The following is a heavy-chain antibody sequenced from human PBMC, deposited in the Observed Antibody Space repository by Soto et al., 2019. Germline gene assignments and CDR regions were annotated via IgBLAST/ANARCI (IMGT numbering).Heavy chain of an antibody. CDR2: ISGSGGST. CDR3: AKSAGAATRHYYGMDV. J-gene: IGHJ6*02. Sequence: EVQLLESGGGLVQPGASLRLSCAASGFTFSSYAMSWVRQAPGKGLEWVSAISGSGGSTYYADSVKGRFTISRDNSKNTLYLQMNSLRAEDTAVYYCAKSAGAATRHYYGMDVWGQGTTVTVSS. CDR1: GFTFSSYA. V-gene: IGHV3-23*01. D-gene: IGHD3-10*01.